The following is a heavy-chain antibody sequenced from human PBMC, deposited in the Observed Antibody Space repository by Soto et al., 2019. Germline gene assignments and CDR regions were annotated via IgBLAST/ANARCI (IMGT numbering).Heavy chain of an antibody. D-gene: IGHD2-15*01. J-gene: IGHJ3*02. Sequence: GASVKVPCKASGYTFTSYVMHWVRQAPGQRLEWMGWINAGNGNTQYSQKFQGRVTITRDTSASTAYMELSSLRSEDTAVYYCARDFFSGGICYSAPFDIWGRGTVVTVSS. CDR2: INAGNGNT. CDR3: ARDFFSGGICYSAPFDI. CDR1: GYTFTSYV. V-gene: IGHV1-3*01.